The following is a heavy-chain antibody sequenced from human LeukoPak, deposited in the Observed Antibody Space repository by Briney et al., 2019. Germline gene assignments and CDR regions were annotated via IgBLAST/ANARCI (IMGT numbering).Heavy chain of an antibody. Sequence: AGGSLRLSCAASGFTFSSYWMSWIRQAPGKGLEWVSYISSSGTTIHYADSVKGRFTISRDNAKNSLYLQMNSLRAEDTAVYYCARRRDSGSLQHFDYWGQGTLVTVSS. CDR1: GFTFSSYW. D-gene: IGHD1-26*01. V-gene: IGHV3-11*01. J-gene: IGHJ4*02. CDR2: ISSSGTTI. CDR3: ARRRDSGSLQHFDY.